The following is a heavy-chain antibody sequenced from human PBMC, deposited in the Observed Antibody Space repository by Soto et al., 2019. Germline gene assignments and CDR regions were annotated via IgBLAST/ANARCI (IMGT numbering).Heavy chain of an antibody. CDR1: GGTFSSYA. J-gene: IGHJ6*02. CDR2: IIPIFGTA. Sequence: QVQLVQSGAEVKKPGSSVKVSCKASGGTFSSYAISWVRQAPGQGLEWMGGIIPIFGTANYAQKFQGRVTITAXVSMSXXYMELSSLRSEDTAVYYCARGQDGYNPYYYYGMDVWGQGTTVTVSS. D-gene: IGHD5-12*01. CDR3: ARGQDGYNPYYYYGMDV. V-gene: IGHV1-69*12.